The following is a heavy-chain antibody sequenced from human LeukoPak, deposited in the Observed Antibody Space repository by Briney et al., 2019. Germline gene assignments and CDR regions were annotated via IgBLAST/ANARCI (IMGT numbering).Heavy chain of an antibody. D-gene: IGHD2/OR15-2a*01. CDR1: GDSISGGAYY. Sequence: PSETLSLTCTVSGDSISGGAYYWSWIRQLPGKGLEWIGYIYYSGSTYYDPSLKSRVSISVDTSKNQFSLKLTSLTAADTAVYYCAISSDGYWFDPWGQGTLVTVSS. CDR2: IYYSGST. J-gene: IGHJ5*02. V-gene: IGHV4-31*03. CDR3: AISSDGYWFDP.